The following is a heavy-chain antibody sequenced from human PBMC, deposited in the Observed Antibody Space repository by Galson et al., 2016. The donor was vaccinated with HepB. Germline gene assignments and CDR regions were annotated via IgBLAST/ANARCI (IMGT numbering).Heavy chain of an antibody. J-gene: IGHJ3*02. CDR3: ATLGYCTSTSCYVDAFDI. CDR1: GYIFTTYS. D-gene: IGHD2-2*01. V-gene: IGHV1-46*01. CDR2: INPSGGST. Sequence: SVKVSCKASGYIFTTYSIHWVRQPPGQGLEWMGVINPSGGSTTNAQKLQGRVTMTRDMSTTTVYMELNRLRSEDTAVYYCATLGYCTSTSCYVDAFDIWGQGTMVTVSS.